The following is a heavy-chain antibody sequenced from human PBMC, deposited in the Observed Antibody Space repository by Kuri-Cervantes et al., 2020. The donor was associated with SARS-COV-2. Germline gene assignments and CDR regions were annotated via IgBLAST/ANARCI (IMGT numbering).Heavy chain of an antibody. D-gene: IGHD3-10*01. Sequence: SLKISCAASGFTFDDYAMHWVRQAPGKGLEWVSGISRNSGSIGYAVSVKVRFTISRDNAKNTLYLQMYNLRAEDTAVYYCAREFVPGYFDLWGRGTPVTVSS. J-gene: IGHJ2*01. CDR2: ISRNSGSI. CDR1: GFTFDDYA. CDR3: AREFVPGYFDL. V-gene: IGHV3-9*01.